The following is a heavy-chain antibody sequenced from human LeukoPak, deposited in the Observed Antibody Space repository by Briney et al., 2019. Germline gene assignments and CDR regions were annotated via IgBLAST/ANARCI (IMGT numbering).Heavy chain of an antibody. CDR1: GFTVGSNY. V-gene: IGHV3-53*01. CDR2: IYSSGSS. J-gene: IGHJ4*02. CDR3: ARDLTFDS. Sequence: GGSLRLSCAASGFTVGSNYMSWVRQAPGKGLEWVSIIYSSGSSYNADSVKGRFTISRDNSKNTLYLQMNSLRAEDTAVYYCARDLTFDSWGQGTLVTVSS.